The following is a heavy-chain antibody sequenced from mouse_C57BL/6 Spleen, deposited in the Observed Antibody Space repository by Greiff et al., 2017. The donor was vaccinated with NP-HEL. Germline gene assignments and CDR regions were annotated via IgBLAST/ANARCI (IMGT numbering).Heavy chain of an antibody. CDR3: ARSRIYGSSYVGY. D-gene: IGHD1-1*01. CDR1: GYTFTSYW. Sequence: QVQLQQPGAELVKPGASVKLSCKASGYTFTSYWMQWVKQRPGQGLEWIREIDPSDCYTNYNQKFKGKATLTVDTSSSTAYMQLSSLTSEDSAVYYCARSRIYGSSYVGYWGQGTTLTVSS. CDR2: IDPSDCYT. V-gene: IGHV1-50*01. J-gene: IGHJ2*01.